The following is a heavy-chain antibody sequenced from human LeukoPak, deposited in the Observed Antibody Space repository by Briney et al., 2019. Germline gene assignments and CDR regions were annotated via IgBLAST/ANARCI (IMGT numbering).Heavy chain of an antibody. CDR3: ARTGGSYYGYYFDY. V-gene: IGHV3-30-3*01. Sequence: SGGSLRLSCAASGFTFRNYVIHWVRQAPGKGLEWVAVTSSDLNVKLYADSVKGRFTISRDNSRSTLYLQMNSLRAEDTAVYYCARTGGSYYGYYFDYWGQGTLVTVSS. J-gene: IGHJ4*02. D-gene: IGHD1-26*01. CDR2: TSSDLNVK. CDR1: GFTFRNYV.